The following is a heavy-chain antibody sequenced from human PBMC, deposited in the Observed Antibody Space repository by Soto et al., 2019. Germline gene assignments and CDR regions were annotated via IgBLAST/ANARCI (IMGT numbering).Heavy chain of an antibody. Sequence: QVQLVESGGGVVQPGRSLRLSCAASGFTFSSYGMHWVRQAPGKGLEWVAVIWYDGSNKYYADSVKGRFTISRDNSKNTLYLQMNSLRAEDTAVYYCARAPPQGGMDVWGQGTTVTVSS. J-gene: IGHJ6*02. CDR3: ARAPPQGGMDV. V-gene: IGHV3-33*01. CDR1: GFTFSSYG. CDR2: IWYDGSNK.